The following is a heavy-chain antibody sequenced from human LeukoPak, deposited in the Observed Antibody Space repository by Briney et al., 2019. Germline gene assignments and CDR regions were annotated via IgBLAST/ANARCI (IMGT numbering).Heavy chain of an antibody. CDR2: IYYSGST. J-gene: IGHJ4*02. CDR3: ARLSSFEYYFDY. V-gene: IGHV4-39*01. CDR1: GGSISTSSYY. Sequence: SETLSLTCTVSGGSISTSSYYWGWIRQPPGKGLEWIGSIYYSGSTYYNPSLKSRVTISVDTSKNQFSLKLSSVTAADTAVYYCARLSSFEYYFDYWGQGTLVTVSS. D-gene: IGHD6-6*01.